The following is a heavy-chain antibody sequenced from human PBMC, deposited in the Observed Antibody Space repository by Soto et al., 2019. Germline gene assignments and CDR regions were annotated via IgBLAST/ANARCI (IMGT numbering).Heavy chain of an antibody. CDR2: IYYDGST. CDR1: GGSISSGDSY. V-gene: IGHV4-30-4*01. J-gene: IGHJ6*02. Sequence: ASETLSLTCTVSGGSISSGDSYWSWIRQPPGKGLEWIGYIYYDGSTYYNPSLKSRVTISVDTSKNQFSLKLNSMTAADTAVYYCAREGAASHTYYYGTDVWGQGTTVTVSS. D-gene: IGHD3-16*01. CDR3: AREGAASHTYYYGTDV.